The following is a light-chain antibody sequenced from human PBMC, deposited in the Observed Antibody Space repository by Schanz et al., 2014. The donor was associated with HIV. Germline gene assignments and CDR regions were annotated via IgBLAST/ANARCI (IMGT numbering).Light chain of an antibody. CDR3: GTWDSGLSLVL. CDR2: DDH. J-gene: IGLJ2*01. Sequence: QSVLTQPPSVSAAPGQRVTISCSGSALNIGHSSVSWYQQFPGTAPRLLLYDDHVRPSEIPDRFSGSKSGTSATLGITGLQTGDEADFYCGTWDSGLSLVLFGGGTQLTVL. CDR1: ALNIGHSS. V-gene: IGLV1-51*01.